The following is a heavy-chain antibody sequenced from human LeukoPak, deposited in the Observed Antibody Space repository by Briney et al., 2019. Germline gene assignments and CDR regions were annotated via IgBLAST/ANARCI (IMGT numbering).Heavy chain of an antibody. D-gene: IGHD2-2*02. CDR3: AREGYCSSTSCYTGSELLFDY. V-gene: IGHV1-2*04. J-gene: IGHJ4*02. Sequence: ASVKVSCKASGYTFTGYYMHWVRQAPGQGLEWMGWINPNSGGTNYAQKFQGWVTMTRDTSISTAYMELSRLRSDDTAVYYCAREGYCSSTSCYTGSELLFDYWGQGTLVTVSS. CDR2: INPNSGGT. CDR1: GYTFTGYY.